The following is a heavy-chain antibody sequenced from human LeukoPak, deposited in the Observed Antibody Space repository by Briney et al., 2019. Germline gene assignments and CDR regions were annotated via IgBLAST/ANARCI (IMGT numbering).Heavy chain of an antibody. CDR2: IYSGGST. D-gene: IGHD6-19*01. J-gene: IGHJ4*02. CDR1: GFTVSSNY. CDR3: AGGSGWFAPDFDY. Sequence: PGGSLRLSCAASGFTVSSNYMSWVRQAPGKGLEGVSVIYSGGSTYYADSVKGRFTISRDNSKNTLYLQMNSLRAEDTAVYYCAGGSGWFAPDFDYWGQGTLVTVSS. V-gene: IGHV3-53*01.